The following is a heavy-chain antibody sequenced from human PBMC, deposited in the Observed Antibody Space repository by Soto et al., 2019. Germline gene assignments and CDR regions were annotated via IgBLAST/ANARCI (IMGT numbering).Heavy chain of an antibody. D-gene: IGHD6-6*01. V-gene: IGHV5-51*01. CDR3: ARHLLFVRIAARPPDS. J-gene: IGHJ5*01. Sequence: GDSLKISCKGSGYSFTSYWIGWVRQMPGKGLEWMGIIYPGDSDTRYSPSFQGQVTISADKSISTAYLQWSSLKASDTAMYYCARHLLFVRIAARPPDSWGTRTLVTV. CDR1: GYSFTSYW. CDR2: IYPGDSDT.